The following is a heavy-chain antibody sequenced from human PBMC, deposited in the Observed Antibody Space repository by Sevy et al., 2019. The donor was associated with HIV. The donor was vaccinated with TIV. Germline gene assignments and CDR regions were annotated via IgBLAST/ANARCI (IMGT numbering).Heavy chain of an antibody. Sequence: ASVNVSCKASGYTFTSYDINWVRQATGQGLEWMGWMNPNSGNTGYAQKFQGRVTITRNTSISTAYMELSSLRSEDTAVYYCATSFGEFISNYWGQGTLVTVSS. V-gene: IGHV1-8*03. J-gene: IGHJ4*02. CDR3: ATSFGEFISNY. CDR2: MNPNSGNT. D-gene: IGHD3-10*01. CDR1: GYTFTSYD.